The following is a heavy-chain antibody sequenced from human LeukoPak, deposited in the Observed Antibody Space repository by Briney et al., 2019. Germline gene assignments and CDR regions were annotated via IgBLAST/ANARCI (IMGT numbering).Heavy chain of an antibody. D-gene: IGHD6-19*01. CDR2: ISSSGSGT. Sequence: GGSLRLSCAASGFTFSSYWMHWVRQAPGKGLEWVSDISSSGSGTYYADSVKGRFTISRDNSKNTLYLQMNSLRAEDTAVYYCAKWSSSGQGPNFDYWGQGTLVTVSS. CDR3: AKWSSSGQGPNFDY. CDR1: GFTFSSYW. J-gene: IGHJ4*02. V-gene: IGHV3-23*01.